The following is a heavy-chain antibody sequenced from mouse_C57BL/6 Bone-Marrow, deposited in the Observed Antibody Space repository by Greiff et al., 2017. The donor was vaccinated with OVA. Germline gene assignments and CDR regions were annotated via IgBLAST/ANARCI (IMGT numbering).Heavy chain of an antibody. V-gene: IGHV1-69*01. Sequence: VQLQQPGAELVMPGASVKLSCKASGYTFTSYWMHWVKQRPGQGLEWIGEIDPSDSYTNYNQKFKGKSTLTVDKSSSTAYMQLSSLTSEDSAVYYCARGDSNYVWFAYWGQGTLVTVSA. D-gene: IGHD2-5*01. J-gene: IGHJ3*01. CDR1: GYTFTSYW. CDR2: IDPSDSYT. CDR3: ARGDSNYVWFAY.